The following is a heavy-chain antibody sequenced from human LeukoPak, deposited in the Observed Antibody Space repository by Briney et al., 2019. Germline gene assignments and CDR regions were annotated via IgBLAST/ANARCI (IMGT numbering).Heavy chain of an antibody. J-gene: IGHJ3*01. Sequence: GGSLTLSCGGSGFTFNSYSMNWVRQAPGKGLEWVASIIGSGSEMFYADSLKGRFTISRDNSKNSLYLQMNGLRVEDTAVYYCAKVQSDIVGAMFFSFDVWGQGTMVSVSS. CDR1: GFTFNSYS. D-gene: IGHD1-26*01. CDR3: AKVQSDIVGAMFFSFDV. V-gene: IGHV3-21*06. CDR2: IIGSGSEM.